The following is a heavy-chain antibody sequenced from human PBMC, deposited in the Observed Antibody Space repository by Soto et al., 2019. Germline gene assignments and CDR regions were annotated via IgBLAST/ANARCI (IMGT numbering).Heavy chain of an antibody. CDR1: GGSISSGGYY. D-gene: IGHD6-13*01. CDR2: IYYSGST. V-gene: IGHV4-30-4*01. CDR3: ARDGAAGTFTY. J-gene: IGHJ4*02. Sequence: SETLSLTCTVSGGSISSGGYYWSWIRQPPGKGLEWIGYIYYSGSTYYNPSLKSRVTISVDTSKNQFSLKLSSVTAADTAVYYCARDGAAGTFTYWGQGTLLTVSS.